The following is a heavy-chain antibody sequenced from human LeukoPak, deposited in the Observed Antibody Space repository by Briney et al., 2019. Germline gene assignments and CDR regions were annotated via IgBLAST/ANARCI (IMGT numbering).Heavy chain of an antibody. Sequence: SVKVSRKASGGTFSSYAISWVRQAPGQGLEWMGGIIPIFGTANYAQKFQGRVTITTDESTSTAYMELSSLRSEDTAVYYCARGSPWFSGSYLATWGQGTLVTVSS. V-gene: IGHV1-69*05. CDR2: IIPIFGTA. CDR1: GGTFSSYA. D-gene: IGHD1-26*01. J-gene: IGHJ4*02. CDR3: ARGSPWFSGSYLAT.